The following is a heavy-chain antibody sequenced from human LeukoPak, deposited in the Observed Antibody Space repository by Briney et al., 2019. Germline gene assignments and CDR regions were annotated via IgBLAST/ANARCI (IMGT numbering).Heavy chain of an antibody. CDR1: GFTFSNYA. CDR3: AKDSNGDYVGAFDS. Sequence: PGGSLRLSCAASGFTFSNYALIWVRQAPERGLQWVSAITGSGAGTYYEDSVKGRFTISRDNSKNTLYLQMNSLRAEDTAIYYCAKDSNGDYVGAFDSWGQGTMVTVSS. CDR2: ITGSGAGT. V-gene: IGHV3-23*01. D-gene: IGHD4-17*01. J-gene: IGHJ3*02.